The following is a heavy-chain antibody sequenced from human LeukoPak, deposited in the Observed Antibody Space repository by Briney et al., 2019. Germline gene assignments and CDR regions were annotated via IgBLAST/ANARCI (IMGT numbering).Heavy chain of an antibody. J-gene: IGHJ4*02. CDR2: IYHSGST. D-gene: IGHD1-26*01. CDR3: ASFSGSYYSYFDY. V-gene: IGHV4-30-4*08. CDR1: GGSISSGDYY. Sequence: SETLSLTCTVSGGSISSGDYYWSWIRQPPGKGLEWIGYIYHSGSTYYNPSLKSRVTISVDTYQNQLSMKLSSVTAADPAVYYCASFSGSYYSYFDYWGQGTLVTVSS.